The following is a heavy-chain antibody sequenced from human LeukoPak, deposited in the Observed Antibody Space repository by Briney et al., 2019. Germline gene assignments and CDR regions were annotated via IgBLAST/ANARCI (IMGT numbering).Heavy chain of an antibody. CDR1: GFTFSSYG. D-gene: IGHD3-22*01. J-gene: IGHJ4*02. Sequence: GGSLRLSCAASGFTFSSYGMHWVRQAPGKGLEWVAVISYDGSNKYYADSVKGRFTISRDNSKNTLYLQMNSLRAEDTAVYYCAKRPPTYYYDSSGLYWGQGTLVTVSS. CDR2: ISYDGSNK. CDR3: AKRPPTYYYDSSGLY. V-gene: IGHV3-30*18.